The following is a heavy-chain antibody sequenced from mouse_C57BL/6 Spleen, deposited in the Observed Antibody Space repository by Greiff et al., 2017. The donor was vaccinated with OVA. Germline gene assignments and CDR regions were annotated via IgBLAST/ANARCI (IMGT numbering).Heavy chain of an antibody. CDR2: IYPGSGST. CDR3: ARSNDSYYKAWFAY. CDR1: GYTFTSYW. V-gene: IGHV1-55*01. J-gene: IGHJ3*01. Sequence: QVQLQQPGAELVKPGASVKMSCKASGYTFTSYWITWVKQRPGQGLEWIGDIYPGSGSTNYNEKFMSKATLTVDTSSSTAYMQLSSLTSEDSAVYYGARSNDSYYKAWFAYWGQGTLVTVSA. D-gene: IGHD2-3*01.